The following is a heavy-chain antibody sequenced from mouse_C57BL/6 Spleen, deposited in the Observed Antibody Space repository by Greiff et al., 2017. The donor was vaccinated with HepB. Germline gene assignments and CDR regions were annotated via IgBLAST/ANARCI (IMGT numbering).Heavy chain of an antibody. D-gene: IGHD2-1*01. Sequence: QVQLKQSGPGLVQPSQSLSITCTVSGFSLTSYGVHWVRQSPGKGLEWLGVIWSGGSTDYNAAFISRLSISKDNSKSQVFFKMNSLQADDTAIYYCARWGNYWYFDVWGTGTTVTVSS. J-gene: IGHJ1*03. CDR1: GFSLTSYG. CDR3: ARWGNYWYFDV. CDR2: IWSGGST. V-gene: IGHV2-2*01.